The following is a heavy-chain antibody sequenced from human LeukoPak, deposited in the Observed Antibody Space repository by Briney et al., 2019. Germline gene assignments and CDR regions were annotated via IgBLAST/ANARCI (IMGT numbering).Heavy chain of an antibody. Sequence: AGGSLRLSCAAPGFTFSSYWMSWVRQAPGKGLEWVANIKQDGSEKYYVDSVKGRFTISRDNAKNSLYLQMNSLRAEDTAVYYCARDLSPDFWSGYYLYWGQGTLVTVSS. J-gene: IGHJ4*02. V-gene: IGHV3-7*01. D-gene: IGHD3-3*01. CDR3: ARDLSPDFWSGYYLY. CDR1: GFTFSSYW. CDR2: IKQDGSEK.